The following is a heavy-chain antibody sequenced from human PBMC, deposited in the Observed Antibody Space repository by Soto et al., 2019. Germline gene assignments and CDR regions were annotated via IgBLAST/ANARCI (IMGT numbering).Heavy chain of an antibody. Sequence: QVQLVESGGGVVQPGRSLRLSFAASGFTFSSYGMHWVRQAPGKGLEWVAVISYDGSNKYYADSVKGRFTISRDNSKNTLYLQMNSLRAEDTAVYYCALPAAMSYYYYGMDVWGQGTTVTVSS. CDR3: ALPAAMSYYYYGMDV. V-gene: IGHV3-30*03. J-gene: IGHJ6*02. D-gene: IGHD2-2*01. CDR2: ISYDGSNK. CDR1: GFTFSSYG.